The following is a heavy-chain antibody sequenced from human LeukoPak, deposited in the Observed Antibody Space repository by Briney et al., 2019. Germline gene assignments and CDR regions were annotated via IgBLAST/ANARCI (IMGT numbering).Heavy chain of an antibody. CDR1: GFIFSSYA. CDR3: AKEDGESPSDY. J-gene: IGHJ4*02. Sequence: GGSLRLSCAASGFIFSSYAMSWVRQAPGKGLEWVSAISGSGGSTYYADSVKGRFTITRDNSKNTLYLQMNSQRAEDTAVYYCAKEDGESPSDYWGQGTLVTVSS. V-gene: IGHV3-23*01. CDR2: ISGSGGST. D-gene: IGHD3-10*01.